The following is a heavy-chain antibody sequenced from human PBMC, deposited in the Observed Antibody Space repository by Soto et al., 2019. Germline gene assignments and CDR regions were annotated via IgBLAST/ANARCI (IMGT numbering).Heavy chain of an antibody. J-gene: IGHJ3*02. CDR3: ARDRDVVVTALGAFDI. D-gene: IGHD2-21*02. V-gene: IGHV3-33*01. CDR1: GFTFSSYG. CDR2: IWYDGSNK. Sequence: QVQLVESGGGVVQPGRSLRLSCAASGFTFSSYGMHWVRQAPGKGLEWVAVIWYDGSNKYYADSVKGRFTISRDNSKNTLYLQMNSLRAEVTAVYYCARDRDVVVTALGAFDIWGQGTMVTVSS.